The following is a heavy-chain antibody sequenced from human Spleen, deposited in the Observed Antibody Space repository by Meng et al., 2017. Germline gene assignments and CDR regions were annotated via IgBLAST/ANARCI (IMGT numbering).Heavy chain of an antibody. V-gene: IGHV3-53*05. CDR1: EFTVSSTY. J-gene: IGHJ4*02. CDR3: ARALYDSGRGYYFDL. Sequence: GGSLRLSCAAPEFTVSSTYLSWVRQAPGKGLEWVSIIYGGGSTYYADSLKGGFTISRDNSKNTLYLQMNSLRDEDTAVYYCARALYDSGRGYYFDLWGQGTLVTVSS. D-gene: IGHD3-9*01. CDR2: IYGGGST.